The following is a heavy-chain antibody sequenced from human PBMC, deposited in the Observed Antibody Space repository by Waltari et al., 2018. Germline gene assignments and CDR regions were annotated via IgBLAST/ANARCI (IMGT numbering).Heavy chain of an antibody. D-gene: IGHD3-10*01. Sequence: EVQLVETGGGLIQPGGSLRLSCAASGFTVSSNYMSWVRQAPGKGLEGVSVIYGGGSTYYADSGKGRFTISRDNSKNTLYLQMNSLRAEDTAVYYCAREISGYYYYYMDVWGKGTTVTVSS. CDR1: GFTVSSNY. CDR3: AREISGYYYYYMDV. J-gene: IGHJ6*03. CDR2: IYGGGST. V-gene: IGHV3-53*02.